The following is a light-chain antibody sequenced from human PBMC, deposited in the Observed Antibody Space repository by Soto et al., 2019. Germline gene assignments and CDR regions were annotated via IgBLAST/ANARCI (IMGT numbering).Light chain of an antibody. J-gene: IGKJ1*01. Sequence: IQMTQSPSSLSASVGDRVTITCRASQGIRHDLGWYQQKPGKAPKLLIYATSTLQSGVPSMFSGSGSVTELTLSISSLQPEDFATYYCQQYNTYSTFGQGTKVEI. CDR3: QQYNTYST. CDR1: QGIRHD. V-gene: IGKV1-17*01. CDR2: ATS.